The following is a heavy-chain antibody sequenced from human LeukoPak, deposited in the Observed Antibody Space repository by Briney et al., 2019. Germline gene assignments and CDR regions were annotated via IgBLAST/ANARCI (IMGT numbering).Heavy chain of an antibody. D-gene: IGHD3-3*01. Sequence: SETLSLTCAVYGGSFSGYYWSWIRQPPGKGLEWIGEINHSGSTNYNPSLKSRVTISVDTSKNQFSLKLGSVTAADTAVYYCARRSGFWSGYYTGYNWFDPWGQGTLVTVSS. V-gene: IGHV4-34*01. CDR1: GGSFSGYY. CDR3: ARRSGFWSGYYTGYNWFDP. CDR2: INHSGST. J-gene: IGHJ5*02.